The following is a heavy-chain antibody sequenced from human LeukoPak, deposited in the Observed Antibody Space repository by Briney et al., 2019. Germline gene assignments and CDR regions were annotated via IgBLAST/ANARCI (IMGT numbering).Heavy chain of an antibody. D-gene: IGHD1-26*01. V-gene: IGHV4-34*01. CDR2: INHSGGT. J-gene: IGHJ4*02. CDR3: ARGYSGSYFDY. CDR1: GGSFSGYY. Sequence: SETLSLTCAVSGGSFSGYYWSWIRQPPGKGLEWIGEINHSGGTNYNPSLKSRVTISVDTSKNQSSLELSSVTAADTAVYYCARGYSGSYFDYWGQGTLVTVSS.